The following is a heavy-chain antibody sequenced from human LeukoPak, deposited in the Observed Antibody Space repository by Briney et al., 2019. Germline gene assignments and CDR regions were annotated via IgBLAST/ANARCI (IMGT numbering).Heavy chain of an antibody. CDR3: ARLAASWFDP. J-gene: IGHJ5*02. CDR1: GGTFSSYA. CDR2: IIPIFGTA. V-gene: IGHV1-69*05. D-gene: IGHD6-25*01. Sequence: ASVKVSCKASGGTFSSYAISWVRQAPGQRLEWMGGIIPIFGTANYAQKFQGRVTITTDESTSTAYMELSSLRSEDTAVYYCARLAASWFDPWGQGTLVTVSS.